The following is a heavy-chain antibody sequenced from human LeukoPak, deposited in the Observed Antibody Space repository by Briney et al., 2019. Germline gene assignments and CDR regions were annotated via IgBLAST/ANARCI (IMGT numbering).Heavy chain of an antibody. CDR3: ARTGSGSYVFDAFDI. D-gene: IGHD1-26*01. Sequence: SETLSLTCAVSGYSISNGYYWGWIRQPPGKGLEWIGSIYHSGSTYYNPSLESRVTISVDTSKNQFSLKLSSVTAADTAVYYCARTGSGSYVFDAFDIWGQGTMVTVSS. J-gene: IGHJ3*02. CDR1: GYSISNGYY. CDR2: IYHSGST. V-gene: IGHV4-38-2*01.